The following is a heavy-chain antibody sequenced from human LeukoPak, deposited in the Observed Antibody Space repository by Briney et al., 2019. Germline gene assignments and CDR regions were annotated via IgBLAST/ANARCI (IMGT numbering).Heavy chain of an antibody. CDR3: ARVHTRYSSSWYMLGY. J-gene: IGHJ4*02. CDR2: INPNSGGT. CDR1: GYTLTELS. Sequence: ASVKVSCKVSGYTLTELSMHWVRQAPGQGLEWMGWINPNSGGTNYAQKFQGRVTMTRDTSISTAYMELSRLRSDDTAVYYCARVHTRYSSSWYMLGYWGQGTLVTVSS. V-gene: IGHV1-2*02. D-gene: IGHD6-13*01.